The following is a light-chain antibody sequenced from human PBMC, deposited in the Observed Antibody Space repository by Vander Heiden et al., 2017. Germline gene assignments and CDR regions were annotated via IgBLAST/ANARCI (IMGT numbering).Light chain of an antibody. Sequence: DIQMTQSPSALSASVGDRVTITCRASQSIGTSLHWYQHKPGKAPQLLIYAASKLHSGVPSRFSGSEYGTDFTLTISSRQPEDFATYYCQQNDNKPQFTFGGGTKVEIK. V-gene: IGKV1-39*01. CDR2: AAS. CDR3: QQNDNKPQFT. J-gene: IGKJ4*01. CDR1: QSIGTS.